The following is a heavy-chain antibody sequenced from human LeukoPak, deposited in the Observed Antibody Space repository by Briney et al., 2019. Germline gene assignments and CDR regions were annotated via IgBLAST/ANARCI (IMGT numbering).Heavy chain of an antibody. CDR1: GFIFSSFA. V-gene: IGHV3-23*01. D-gene: IGHD3-22*01. Sequence: GGSLRLSCAASGFIFSSFAMSWVRQAPGKGLKWVSTISGSDGGTYYADSVKGRFTISRDNSKNTLYLQMNSLRAEDTAVYYCAKDRRYDSSGKDAFDIWGQGTMVTVSS. CDR3: AKDRRYDSSGKDAFDI. J-gene: IGHJ3*02. CDR2: ISGSDGGT.